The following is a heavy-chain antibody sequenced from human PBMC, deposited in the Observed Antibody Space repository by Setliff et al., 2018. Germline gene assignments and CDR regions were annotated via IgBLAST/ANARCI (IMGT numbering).Heavy chain of an antibody. D-gene: IGHD2-2*01. CDR2: VNPDNGDT. CDR1: GYTFSAYG. Sequence: GASVKVSCKSFGYTFSAYGVSWVRQAPGQGLEWMGWVNPDNGDTKNAQKFQGRVTMTTDTSTTTAYMEVRSLRSDDTAVYYCARDRKEIVVKPPAASLDYWGQGTQVTV. J-gene: IGHJ4*02. CDR3: ARDRKEIVVKPPAASLDY. V-gene: IGHV1-18*01.